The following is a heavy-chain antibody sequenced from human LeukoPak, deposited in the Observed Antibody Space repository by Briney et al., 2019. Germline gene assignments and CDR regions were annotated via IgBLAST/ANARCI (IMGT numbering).Heavy chain of an antibody. V-gene: IGHV5-51*01. J-gene: IGHJ5*02. Sequence: GESLKISCKGSGYSINNYRIGWVRQMPGKGLEWMGIIYPADSDIRYSPSFQGQVTISADKSISTAYLQWSSLKASDTAMYYCARQEYCSGGSCYTWFDPWGQGTLVTVSS. D-gene: IGHD2-15*01. CDR3: ARQEYCSGGSCYTWFDP. CDR1: GYSINNYR. CDR2: IYPADSDI.